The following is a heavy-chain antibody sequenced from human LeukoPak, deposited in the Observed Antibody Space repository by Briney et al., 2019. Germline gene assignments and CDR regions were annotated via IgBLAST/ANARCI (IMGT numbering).Heavy chain of an antibody. CDR1: GFTFDDYA. CDR3: STSRPDRFIDS. Sequence: GGSLRLSCAASGFTFDDYAMHWVRQAPGKGLEWVSGISWNSGSIGYADSVKGRFTIFRDNAQKSVHLQMFSLRPEDTALYYCSTSRPDRFIDSWGQGTLVTVST. V-gene: IGHV3-9*01. J-gene: IGHJ4*02. D-gene: IGHD1-14*01. CDR2: ISWNSGSI.